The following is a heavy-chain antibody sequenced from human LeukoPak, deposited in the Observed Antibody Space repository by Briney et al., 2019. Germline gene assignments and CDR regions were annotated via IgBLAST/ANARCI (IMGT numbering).Heavy chain of an antibody. V-gene: IGHV4-34*01. CDR1: GGSLSGYY. D-gene: IGHD6-13*01. CDR3: ARAGSSWYKSWFDP. J-gene: IGHJ5*02. CDR2: INHSGST. Sequence: SSETLSLTCAVYGGSLSGYYWSWIRQPPGKGLEWIGEINHSGSTNYNPSLKSRVTISVDTSKNQFSLKLSSVTAADTAVYYCARAGSSWYKSWFDPWGQGTLVTVSS.